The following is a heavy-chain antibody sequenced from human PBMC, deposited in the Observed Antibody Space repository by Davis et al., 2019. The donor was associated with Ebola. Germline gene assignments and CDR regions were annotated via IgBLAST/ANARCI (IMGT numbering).Heavy chain of an antibody. J-gene: IGHJ4*02. CDR2: INSDGGST. CDR1: GFTFSSYW. CDR3: AKGWQYFDY. Sequence: GESLKISCAASGFTFSSYWMHWVRQAPGKGLVWVSHINSDGGSTSYADSVKGRFTISRDNSKNTLYLQMNSLRAEDTAVYYCAKGWQYFDYWGQGTLVTVSS. V-gene: IGHV3-74*01.